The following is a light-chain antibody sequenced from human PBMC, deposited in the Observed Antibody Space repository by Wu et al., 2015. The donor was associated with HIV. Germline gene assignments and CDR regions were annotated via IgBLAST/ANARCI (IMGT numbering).Light chain of an antibody. CDR3: QQYNNWPX. Sequence: EIVMTQSPATLSVSPGERATLSCRASQSVSSSLAWYQQKPGQAPRLLIYGASTRATGIPARFSGSGSGTEFTLTISSLQSEDFAVYYCQQYNNWPXFGQGTKVEIK. V-gene: IGKV3-15*01. J-gene: IGKJ1*01. CDR1: QSVSSS. CDR2: GAS.